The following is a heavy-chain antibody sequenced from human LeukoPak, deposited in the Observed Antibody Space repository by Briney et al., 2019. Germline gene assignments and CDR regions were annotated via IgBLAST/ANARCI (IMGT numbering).Heavy chain of an antibody. V-gene: IGHV3-53*01. Sequence: GGSLRLSCTVSGFTVSSNSMSWVRQASGKGLEWVSFIHSAGNTHYSDSVKGRFTISIDNSKNTLYLQMNSLRAEDTAVYYCARRAGAYSHPYDYWGQGTLVTVSS. J-gene: IGHJ4*02. D-gene: IGHD4/OR15-4a*01. CDR2: IHSAGNT. CDR1: GFTVSSNS. CDR3: ARRAGAYSHPYDY.